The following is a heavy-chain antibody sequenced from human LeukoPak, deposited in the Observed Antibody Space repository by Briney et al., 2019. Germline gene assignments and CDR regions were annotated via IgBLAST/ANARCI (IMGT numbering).Heavy chain of an antibody. D-gene: IGHD5-18*01. V-gene: IGHV4-34*01. CDR2: INHSGST. CDR1: GGSFSGYY. CDR3: ASVRGYSYGYQRDYMDV. Sequence: SETLSLTCAVYGGSFSGYYWSWIRQPPGKGLEWIGEINHSGSTNYNPSLKSRVTISVDTSKNQFSLKLSSVTAADTAVYYCASVRGYSYGYQRDYMDVWGKGTTVTVSS. J-gene: IGHJ6*03.